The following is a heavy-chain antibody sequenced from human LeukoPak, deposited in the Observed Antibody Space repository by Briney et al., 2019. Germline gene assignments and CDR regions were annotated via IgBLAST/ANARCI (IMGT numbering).Heavy chain of an antibody. CDR2: IWYDGRNK. CDR3: ARGETNWFDS. Sequence: PGGSLRLSCAASGFTFSGYGMHWVRQAPGKGLEWVGVIWYDGRNKQYADSVKGRFTISRDNSKNTLFLQMNSLRAEDTAVYYCARGETNWFDSWGQGTLVTVSS. CDR1: GFTFSGYG. V-gene: IGHV3-33*01. J-gene: IGHJ5*01.